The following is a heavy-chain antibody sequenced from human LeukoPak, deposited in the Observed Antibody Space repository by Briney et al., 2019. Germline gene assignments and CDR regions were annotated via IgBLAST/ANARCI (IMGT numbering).Heavy chain of an antibody. CDR2: IYPGDSDT. Sequence: GESLKISCKGSGYSFTSYRIGWVRQMPGKGLEWMGIIYPGDSDTRYSPSFQGQVTISADKSISTAYLQWSSLKASDTAMYYCARSIAVAGRGNWFDPWGQGTLVTVSS. CDR1: GYSFTSYR. CDR3: ARSIAVAGRGNWFDP. V-gene: IGHV5-51*01. J-gene: IGHJ5*02. D-gene: IGHD6-19*01.